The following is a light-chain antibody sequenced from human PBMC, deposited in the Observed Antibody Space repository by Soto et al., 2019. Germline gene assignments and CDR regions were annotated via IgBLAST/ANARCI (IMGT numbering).Light chain of an antibody. J-gene: IGKJ4*01. CDR1: QSLSNTY. V-gene: IGKV3-20*01. CDR2: GAS. CDR3: HQYDIFHT. Sequence: EIVLTQSPGTLSLPPGERATLSCRASQSLSNTYLAWYQQKPGQAPRLLIYGASNRATGIPDRFSGSGSGTDFTLTISRLEPEDFAVYYCHQYDIFHTFGGGTKVDIK.